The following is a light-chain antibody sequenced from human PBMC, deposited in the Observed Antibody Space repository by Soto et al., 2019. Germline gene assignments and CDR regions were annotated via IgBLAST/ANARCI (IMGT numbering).Light chain of an antibody. J-gene: IGKJ1*01. Sequence: DIVMTQSPDSLAVSLGGRATINCRSTQSIFLSSRNKNYLAWYQQKPGQPPKKVISWASTRESGVPDRFSGSGSGTDFTLTISSLQAEDVAVYYCQQYFRTPWTFGQGTKVEIK. V-gene: IGKV4-1*01. CDR1: QSIFLSSRNKNY. CDR2: WAS. CDR3: QQYFRTPWT.